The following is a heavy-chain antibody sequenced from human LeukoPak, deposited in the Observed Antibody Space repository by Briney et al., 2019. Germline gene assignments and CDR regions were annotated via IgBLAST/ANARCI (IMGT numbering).Heavy chain of an antibody. CDR3: AGLLYGSGRHHYHYYGMDV. Sequence: SETLSLTCGVYGGSFSGYYWSWIRQPPGKGLEWIGEINHSGSTNYNPSLKSSVTISVDTAKNQFSLKLSSVTAADPAVYYCAGLLYGSGRHHYHYYGMDVWGKGTTVTVSS. D-gene: IGHD3-10*01. CDR2: INHSGST. J-gene: IGHJ6*04. CDR1: GGSFSGYY. V-gene: IGHV4-34*01.